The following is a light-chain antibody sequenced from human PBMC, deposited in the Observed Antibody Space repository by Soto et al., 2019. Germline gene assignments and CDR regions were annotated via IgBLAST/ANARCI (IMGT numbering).Light chain of an antibody. Sequence: SYELTQPPSGSVSTGQTASISCSGDKLGNKYACWYQQKPGQSPVLVIYQNYKRPSGIHERFSGSNSGNTATLTISATQAMDEADYYCQAWDRSTGVFGGGTKLTVL. CDR1: KLGNKY. CDR3: QAWDRSTGV. V-gene: IGLV3-1*01. J-gene: IGLJ2*01. CDR2: QNY.